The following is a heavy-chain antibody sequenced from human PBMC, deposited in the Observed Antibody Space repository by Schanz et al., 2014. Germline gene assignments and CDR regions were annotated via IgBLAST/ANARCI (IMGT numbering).Heavy chain of an antibody. J-gene: IGHJ5*02. V-gene: IGHV3-66*03. Sequence: EVQLVESGGGLIHPGGSLRLSCAVSGFTVSTNYMTWVRQAPGKGLECVSVLYTGGSTFYAESVRGRFFISRDSSKNTLYLQMNSLRAEDTAVYYCARDPSGSYGWFDPWGQGILVTVSS. CDR1: GFTVSTNY. D-gene: IGHD1-26*01. CDR3: ARDPSGSYGWFDP. CDR2: LYTGGST.